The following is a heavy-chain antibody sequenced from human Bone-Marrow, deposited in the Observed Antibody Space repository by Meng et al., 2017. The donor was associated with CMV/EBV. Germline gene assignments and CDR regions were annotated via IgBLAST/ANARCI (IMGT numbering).Heavy chain of an antibody. CDR3: AKDSPPTSGCQGCFHY. J-gene: IGHJ4*02. CDR2: IYGGQTT. D-gene: IGHD5-12*01. V-gene: IGHV3-53*01. Sequence: GESLKISCAASEFTVSRNYMNWVRQAPGKGLEWVSVIYGGQTTYYADSVKGRFTISRDNSKSTLYLQMDSLRAEDTAVYYCAKDSPPTSGCQGCFHYWGRGTLVTVSS. CDR1: EFTVSRNY.